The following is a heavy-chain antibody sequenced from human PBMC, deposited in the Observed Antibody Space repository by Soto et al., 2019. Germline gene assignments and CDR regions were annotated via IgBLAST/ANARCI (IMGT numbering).Heavy chain of an antibody. D-gene: IGHD3-22*01. Sequence: SETLSLTCTVSGGSISSYYWSWIRQPPGKGLEWIGSIFYSGSTYYNPSLKSRVTISLDTSKNQFSLKLNSVTAADTAVYYCASLGGYYQAFDQWGQGSLVPVSS. J-gene: IGHJ4*02. CDR3: ASLGGYYQAFDQ. V-gene: IGHV4-59*08. CDR1: GGSISSYY. CDR2: IFYSGST.